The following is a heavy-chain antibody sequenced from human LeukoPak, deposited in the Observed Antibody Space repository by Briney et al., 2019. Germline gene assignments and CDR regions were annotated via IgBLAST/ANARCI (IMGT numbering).Heavy chain of an antibody. CDR1: GGSFSGYY. V-gene: IGHV4-34*01. Sequence: PSETLSLTCAVYGGSFSGYYWSWIRQPPGKGLEWIGEINHSGSTNYNPPLKSRVTISVDTSKNQFSLKLSSVTAADTAVYYCARGMRGYCSGGSCSYYYYYYMDVWGKGTTVTISS. CDR3: ARGMRGYCSGGSCSYYYYYYMDV. D-gene: IGHD2-15*01. CDR2: INHSGST. J-gene: IGHJ6*03.